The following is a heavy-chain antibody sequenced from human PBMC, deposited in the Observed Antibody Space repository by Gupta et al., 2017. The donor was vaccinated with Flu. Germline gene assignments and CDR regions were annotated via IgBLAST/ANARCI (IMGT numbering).Heavy chain of an antibody. V-gene: IGHV1-24*01. D-gene: IGHD2-2*01. CDR3: ATASCSSTSCTYYYYGMDV. Sequence: QVQLVQSGAEVKKPGASVKVSCKVSGYTLTELSMHWVRQAPGKGLEWMGDFDPEDGETIYAQKFQGRVTMTEDTSTDTACMELSSLRSEDTAVYYCATASCSSTSCTYYYYGMDVWGQGTTVTVSS. J-gene: IGHJ6*02. CDR1: GYTLTELS. CDR2: FDPEDGET.